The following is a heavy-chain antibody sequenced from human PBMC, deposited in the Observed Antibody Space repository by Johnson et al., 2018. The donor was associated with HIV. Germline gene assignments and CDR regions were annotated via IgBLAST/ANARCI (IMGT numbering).Heavy chain of an antibody. CDR2: IYSGGST. V-gene: IGHV3-53*01. CDR1: GITVGTNY. Sequence: EVQLVESGGGLIQPGGSLRLSCAASGITVGTNYMSWVRQAPGKGLEWVSVIYSGGSTYYADSVKGRFTISRDNSKNTLYLQMNSLRAEDTAVYFCARAPYNWNLGLFDAFDTWGQGTIVTVSS. CDR3: ARAPYNWNLGLFDAFDT. D-gene: IGHD1-20*01. J-gene: IGHJ3*02.